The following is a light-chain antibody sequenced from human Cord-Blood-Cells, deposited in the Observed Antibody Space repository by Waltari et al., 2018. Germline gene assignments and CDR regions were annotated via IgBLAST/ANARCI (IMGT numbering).Light chain of an antibody. CDR3: SSYTSSSTPWV. Sequence: QSALTQPASVSGSPGQSITISCTGTSSDVGGYNYVSWYQQHPGKAPKLMIYDVSNPPSGVSNRLSGSKSGNTASLTICGLQAEDEADYYGSSYTSSSTPWVFGGGTKLTVL. CDR1: SSDVGGYNY. V-gene: IGLV2-14*01. CDR2: DVS. J-gene: IGLJ3*02.